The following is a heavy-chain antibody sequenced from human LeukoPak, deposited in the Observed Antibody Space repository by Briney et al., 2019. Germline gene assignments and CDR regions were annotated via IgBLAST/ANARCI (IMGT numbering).Heavy chain of an antibody. CDR3: TTSLGYCSSTSCFDFDS. CDR1: GFTFRDYV. Sequence: GGSLRLSCTASGFTFRDYVMSWVRQATGKGLEWVGFIRSKGHGGTTEYAASVKGRFTISRDDSKSIAFLQMNTLKTEDTAVYYCTTSLGYCSSTSCFDFDSWGQGTLVSVSS. J-gene: IGHJ4*02. CDR2: IRSKGHGGTT. D-gene: IGHD2-2*01. V-gene: IGHV3-49*04.